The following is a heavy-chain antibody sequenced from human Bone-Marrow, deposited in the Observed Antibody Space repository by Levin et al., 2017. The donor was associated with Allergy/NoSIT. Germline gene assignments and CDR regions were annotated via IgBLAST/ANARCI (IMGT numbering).Heavy chain of an antibody. CDR3: AKGTGNYYDTTGHFDY. V-gene: IGHV3-30*18. CDR1: GFNFFNYG. J-gene: IGHJ4*02. Sequence: GGSLRLSCAASGFNFFNYGMHWVRQAPGKGLEWVATISYNGGHDYYADSVRGRCTISRDNSKKRVYLEINSLRPEDTAVFYCAKGTGNYYDTTGHFDYWGQGTLVTVSS. D-gene: IGHD3-22*01. CDR2: ISYNGGHD.